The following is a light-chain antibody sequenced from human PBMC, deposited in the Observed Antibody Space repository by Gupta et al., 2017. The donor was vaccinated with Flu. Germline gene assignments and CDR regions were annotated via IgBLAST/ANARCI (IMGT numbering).Light chain of an antibody. J-gene: IGKJ1*01. CDR3: QQYNSAPRT. Sequence: ELVMTQSPATLSVSPGERATLSCRASQSVSSNLAPYQPRTGQTPRLFIYDASARATGVPSRGSGSGSGTDFTLTIRSLQSEDFAVYSCQQYNSAPRTFGQGTKVEI. CDR1: QSVSSN. V-gene: IGKV3-15*01. CDR2: DAS.